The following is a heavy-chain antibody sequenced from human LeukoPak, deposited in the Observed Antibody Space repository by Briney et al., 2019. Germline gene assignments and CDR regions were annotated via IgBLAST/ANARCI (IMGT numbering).Heavy chain of an antibody. CDR2: IYYSGST. CDR3: ARGVTMVRGVIDYYMDV. V-gene: IGHV4-59*01. CDR1: GGSISSYY. J-gene: IGHJ6*03. Sequence: SETLSLTCTVSGGSISSYYWSWIRQPPGKGLEWIGYIYYSGSTNYNPSLKSRVTISVDTSKNQFSLKLSSVTAADTAVYYCARGVTMVRGVIDYYMDVWGEGTTVTVSS. D-gene: IGHD3-10*01.